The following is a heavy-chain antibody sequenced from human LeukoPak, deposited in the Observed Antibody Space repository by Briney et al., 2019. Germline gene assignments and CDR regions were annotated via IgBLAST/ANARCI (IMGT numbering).Heavy chain of an antibody. CDR3: ARATYGMDV. J-gene: IGHJ6*02. V-gene: IGHV3-30-3*01. Sequence: PGGSLRLSCAASGFTFSSYAMHWVRQAPGKGLEWVAVISYDGSNKYYADSVKGRFTISRDNSKNTLYLQVNSLRAEDTAVYYCARATYGMDVWGQGTTVTVSS. CDR2: ISYDGSNK. CDR1: GFTFSSYA.